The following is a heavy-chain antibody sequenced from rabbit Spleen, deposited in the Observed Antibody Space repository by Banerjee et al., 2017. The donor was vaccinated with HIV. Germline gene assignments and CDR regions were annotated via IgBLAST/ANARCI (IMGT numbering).Heavy chain of an antibody. J-gene: IGHJ4*01. CDR3: ARSAGSGYGSAYWNL. CDR1: GVSFNSTYY. Sequence: QEQLEESGGDLVKPGASLTLTCIASGVSFNSTYYMCWVRQAPGKGLEWIACIFAGSTDDSYYASWAKGRFTIYKVSSTTVTLQMTSLTAADTATYFCARSAGSGYGSAYWNLWGPGTLVTVS. V-gene: IGHV1S45*01. D-gene: IGHD8-1*01. CDR2: IFAGSTDDS.